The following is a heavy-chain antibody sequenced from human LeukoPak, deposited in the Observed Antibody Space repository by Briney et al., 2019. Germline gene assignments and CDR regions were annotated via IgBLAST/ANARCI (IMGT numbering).Heavy chain of an antibody. CDR2: ISGGGGST. D-gene: IGHD3-9*01. CDR3: AKDRRYDILTGYRPPSSDY. V-gene: IGHV3-23*01. CDR1: GFTFSNYA. Sequence: PGGSLRLSCAASGFTFSNYAMSWVRQAPGKGLEWVSGISGGGGSTYYADSVKGRFTISRDNSKNTLYLQMNSLRAEDTAVYYCAKDRRYDILTGYRPPSSDYWGQGTLVTVSS. J-gene: IGHJ4*02.